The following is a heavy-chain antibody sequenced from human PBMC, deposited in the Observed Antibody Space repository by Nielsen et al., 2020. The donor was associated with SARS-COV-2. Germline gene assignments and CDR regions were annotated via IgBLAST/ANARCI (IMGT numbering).Heavy chain of an antibody. J-gene: IGHJ6*02. CDR2: IYYSGST. Sequence: VRQMPGKGLEWIGSIYYSGSTYYNPSLKSRVTISVDTSKNQFSLKLSSVTAADTAVYYCARIPFRDYGSGRDEYYYGMDVWGQGTMVTVSS. CDR3: ARIPFRDYGSGRDEYYYGMDV. V-gene: IGHV4-39*01. D-gene: IGHD3-10*01.